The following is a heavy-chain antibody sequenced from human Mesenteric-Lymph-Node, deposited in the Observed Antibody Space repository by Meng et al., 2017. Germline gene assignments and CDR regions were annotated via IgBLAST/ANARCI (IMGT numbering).Heavy chain of an antibody. CDR2: ISYDGSNK. J-gene: IGHJ4*02. Sequence: GESLKISCAASGFTFSSYAMHWVRQAPGKGLERVAVISYDGSNKYYADSVKGRFTISRDNSKNTLYLQMNSLRAKDTAVYYCARERAYFGSGSYWSYCGQGTLVTVSS. CDR1: GFTFSSYA. D-gene: IGHD3-10*01. CDR3: ARERAYFGSGSYWSY. V-gene: IGHV3-30*04.